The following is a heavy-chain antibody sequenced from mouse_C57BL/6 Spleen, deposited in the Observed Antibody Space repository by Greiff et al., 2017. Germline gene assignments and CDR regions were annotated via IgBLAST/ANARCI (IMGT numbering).Heavy chain of an antibody. CDR3: TRGDSNYVRYAMDY. CDR2: ISSGGDYI. J-gene: IGHJ4*01. D-gene: IGHD2-5*01. V-gene: IGHV5-9-1*02. Sequence: EVKLVESGEGLVKPGGSLKLSCAASGFTFSSYAMSWVRQTPEMRLEWVAYISSGGDYIYYADTVKGRFTISRDNARNTLYLQMSSLQSEDTAMYYCTRGDSNYVRYAMDYWGQGTSVTVSS. CDR1: GFTFSSYA.